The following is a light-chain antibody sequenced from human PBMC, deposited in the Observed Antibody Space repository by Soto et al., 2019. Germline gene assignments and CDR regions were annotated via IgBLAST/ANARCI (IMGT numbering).Light chain of an antibody. J-gene: IGLJ1*01. CDR2: EVS. CDR3: SSYTSSSTKV. Sequence: ALTQPASVSGSPGQSITISCTGTSSDVGGYNYVSWYQQRPGKAPKLMIYEVSNRPSGVSNRFSGSKSGNTASLTISGLQAEDEADYYCSSYTSSSTKVFGTGTKVTVL. CDR1: SSDVGGYNY. V-gene: IGLV2-14*01.